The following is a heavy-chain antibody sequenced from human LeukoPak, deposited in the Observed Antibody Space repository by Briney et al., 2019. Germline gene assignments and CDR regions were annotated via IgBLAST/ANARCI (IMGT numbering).Heavy chain of an antibody. J-gene: IGHJ3*02. V-gene: IGHV3-48*03. D-gene: IGHD1-1*01. Sequence: GESLRLSCAASGFTFSSYEMNWVRQAPGKGLEWVSYISSTGGTIYYADSVKGRFTISRDNAKNSLYLQMNSLRAEDTAVYYCARPTGNAFDIWGQGTMVTVSS. CDR1: GFTFSSYE. CDR3: ARPTGNAFDI. CDR2: ISSTGGTI.